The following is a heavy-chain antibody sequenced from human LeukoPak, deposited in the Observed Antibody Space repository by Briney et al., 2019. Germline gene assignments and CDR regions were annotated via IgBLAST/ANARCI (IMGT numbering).Heavy chain of an antibody. CDR3: ARDGKNYDKSLGPFDP. D-gene: IGHD3-9*01. J-gene: IGHJ5*02. CDR1: GFTVIRNY. CDR2: IDVSGRMT. V-gene: IGHV3-53*01. Sequence: GGSLRLSCAASGFTVIRNYMIWVRQAPGKGLEWVSGIDVSGRMTYYADSVKGRFTISRDNSKNMVYLQMNSLRAGDMAVYYCARDGKNYDKSLGPFDPWGQGTLVTVSS.